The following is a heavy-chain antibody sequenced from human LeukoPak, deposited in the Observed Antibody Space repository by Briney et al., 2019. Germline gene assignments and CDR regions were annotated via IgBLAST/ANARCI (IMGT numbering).Heavy chain of an antibody. CDR1: GFTFTTYW. J-gene: IGHJ6*03. Sequence: PGGSLRLSCAASGFTFTTYWMSWVRQAPGKGLEWVANIKQDGTERYYVDSVKGRFTISRDNAKNSLYLQMSSLRAEDTAVYYCARVQRPMAFAYYYYMDVWGKGTTVTISS. V-gene: IGHV3-7*03. CDR2: IKQDGTER. CDR3: ARVQRPMAFAYYYYMDV. D-gene: IGHD3-10*01.